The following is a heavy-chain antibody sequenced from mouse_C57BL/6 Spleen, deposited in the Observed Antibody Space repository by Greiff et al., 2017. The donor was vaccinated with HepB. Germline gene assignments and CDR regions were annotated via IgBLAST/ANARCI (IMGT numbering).Heavy chain of an antibody. CDR3: ARGDYGSSYYFDY. CDR1: GYTFTDYY. D-gene: IGHD1-1*01. Sequence: VQLQQSGAELVRPGASVKLSCKASGYTFTDYYINWVKQRPGQGLEWIARIYPGSGNTYYNEKFKGKATLTAEKSSSTAYMPLSSLTSEDSAVYFCARGDYGSSYYFDYWGQGTTLTVSS. CDR2: IYPGSGNT. J-gene: IGHJ2*01. V-gene: IGHV1-76*01.